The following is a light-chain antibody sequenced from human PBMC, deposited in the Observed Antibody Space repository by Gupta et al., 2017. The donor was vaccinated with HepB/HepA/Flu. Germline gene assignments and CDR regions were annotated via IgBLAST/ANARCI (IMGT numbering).Light chain of an antibody. CDR1: QSVLASSNNKNY. Sequence: RATINCKSSQSVLASSNNKNYLAWYQQKPGQTPKLLVYCASTRESGVPDRFSGSGSGTDFTLTISSLQAEDVAVYYCQQYDSSPCSFGHGTKLEIK. CDR3: QQYDSSPCS. V-gene: IGKV4-1*01. J-gene: IGKJ2*04. CDR2: CAS.